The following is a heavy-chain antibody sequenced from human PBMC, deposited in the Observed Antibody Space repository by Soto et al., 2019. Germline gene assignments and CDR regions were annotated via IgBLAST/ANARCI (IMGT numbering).Heavy chain of an antibody. Sequence: ASVKVSCKASGYTFTSYGISWVRQAPGQGLEWMGWISAYNGNTNYARKLQGRVTMTTDTSTSTAYMELRSLRSDDTAVYYCARDAFPYCSSTSCYQNWFDPWGQGTLVTVSS. J-gene: IGHJ5*02. D-gene: IGHD2-2*01. CDR3: ARDAFPYCSSTSCYQNWFDP. CDR1: GYTFTSYG. CDR2: ISAYNGNT. V-gene: IGHV1-18*01.